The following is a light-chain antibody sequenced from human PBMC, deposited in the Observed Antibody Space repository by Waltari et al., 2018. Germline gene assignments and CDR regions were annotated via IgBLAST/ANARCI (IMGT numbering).Light chain of an antibody. CDR1: RSNIGGNT. V-gene: IGLV1-44*01. CDR2: GNH. Sequence: QPLLTPPPSASGTPGQRVTLACSGSRSNIGGNTVSWYKQLPGAAPKLLIYGNHQRPSGVPDRFSGSKSGTSASLAISGLQTEDEADYYCSAWDDSLHGWVFGGGTGLTVL. J-gene: IGLJ3*02. CDR3: SAWDDSLHGWV.